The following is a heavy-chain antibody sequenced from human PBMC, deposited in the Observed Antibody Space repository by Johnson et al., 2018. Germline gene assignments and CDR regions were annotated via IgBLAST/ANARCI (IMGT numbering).Heavy chain of an antibody. V-gene: IGHV3-30-3*01. CDR2: ISSDSSNK. D-gene: IGHD6-19*01. Sequence: QVQLVESGGGVVQPGTSLRLSCEASGFTFSNYAMYWVRQAPGKGLEWVAVISSDSSNKESANSVKGRFTISRDNSKNTLYLQMISRRPEDTAVYFCATYTSGWYLNYWGQGTLVTVSS. J-gene: IGHJ4*02. CDR1: GFTFSNYA. CDR3: ATYTSGWYLNY.